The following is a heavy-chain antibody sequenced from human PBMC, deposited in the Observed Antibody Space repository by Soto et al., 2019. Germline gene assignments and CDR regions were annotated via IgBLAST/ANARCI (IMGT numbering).Heavy chain of an antibody. Sequence: PGESLKISCKGSGYSFTSYWIGWVRQMPGKGLEWMGRIDPSDSYTNYSPSFQGHVTISADKSISTAYLQWSSLKASDTAMYYCARQGNSSSWPYYYYGMDVWGQGTTVTAP. CDR3: ARQGNSSSWPYYYYGMDV. V-gene: IGHV5-10-1*01. CDR1: GYSFTSYW. CDR2: IDPSDSYT. J-gene: IGHJ6*02. D-gene: IGHD6-13*01.